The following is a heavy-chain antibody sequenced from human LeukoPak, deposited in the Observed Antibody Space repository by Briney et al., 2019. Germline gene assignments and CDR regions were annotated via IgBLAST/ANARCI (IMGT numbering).Heavy chain of an antibody. J-gene: IGHJ3*02. CDR1: GITASSFA. D-gene: IGHD4-17*01. Sequence: AGGSLRLSCAASGITASSFAMTWVRQAPGKGLEWVSSISGSGDRTMYADSVKGRFTISRDNFKNTLYLQMNSLRAEATALYHCAKDPNGDYIGAFDMWGQGTMVTVSS. CDR2: ISGSGDRT. CDR3: AKDPNGDYIGAFDM. V-gene: IGHV3-23*01.